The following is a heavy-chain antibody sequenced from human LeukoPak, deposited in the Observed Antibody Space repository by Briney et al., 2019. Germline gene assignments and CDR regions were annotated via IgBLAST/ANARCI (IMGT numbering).Heavy chain of an antibody. J-gene: IGHJ6*02. Sequence: GGSLRLSCAASGFSFSTYSMNWVRQAPGKGLEGVSFISSSSNYIYYGDPVEGRFTISRDNAKNSLYLQMNSLRAEDTAVYYCARDLTGRHYYGLDVWGQGPTVTVS. CDR1: GFSFSTYS. CDR3: ARDLTGRHYYGLDV. V-gene: IGHV3-21*01. D-gene: IGHD3-9*01. CDR2: ISSSSNYI.